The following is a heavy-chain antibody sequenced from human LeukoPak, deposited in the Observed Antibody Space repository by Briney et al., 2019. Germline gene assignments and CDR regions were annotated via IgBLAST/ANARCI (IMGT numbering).Heavy chain of an antibody. CDR2: INPSGGGT. Sequence: ASVKVSCKASGYTFTSYYIHWVRQAPGQGLEWMGIINPSGGGTIYAQRFQGRVTMTRDTFTSTVYMELSSLRSEDTAVYYCARDPGSESFDYWGQGALVTVSS. D-gene: IGHD7-27*01. V-gene: IGHV1-46*01. CDR1: GYTFTSYY. J-gene: IGHJ4*02. CDR3: ARDPGSESFDY.